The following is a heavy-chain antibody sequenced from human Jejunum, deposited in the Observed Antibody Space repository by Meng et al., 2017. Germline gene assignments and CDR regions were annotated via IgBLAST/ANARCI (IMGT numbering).Heavy chain of an antibody. CDR3: ARDKGSGSSDEESGFDH. CDR2: ISTSATVI. J-gene: IGHJ4*02. CDR1: GFTFSSYE. D-gene: IGHD6-19*01. V-gene: IGHV3-48*03. Sequence: GGSLRLSCATSGFTFSSYEMNWVRQAPGKRLEWVSYISTSATVIDYADSVKGRFTISRDNAQNSLFLQMNSLRDEDTAVYFCARDKGSGSSDEESGFDHWGQGTLVTVSS.